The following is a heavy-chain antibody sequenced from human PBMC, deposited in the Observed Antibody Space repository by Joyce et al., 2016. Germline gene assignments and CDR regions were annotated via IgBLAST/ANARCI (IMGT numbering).Heavy chain of an antibody. CDR2: INPISGDT. CDR3: ASDGSADY. CDR1: GYTFTDFH. J-gene: IGHJ4*02. Sequence: QGQLVQSGAEVKRPGASVKVSCRASGYTFTDFHVHWVRQAPGQRPECMGWINPISGDTNYVQKFKGRVTMTRDTSISTAYMELNSLRSDDTAVYYCASDGSADYWGQGTLLTVSS. V-gene: IGHV1-2*02. D-gene: IGHD3-10*01.